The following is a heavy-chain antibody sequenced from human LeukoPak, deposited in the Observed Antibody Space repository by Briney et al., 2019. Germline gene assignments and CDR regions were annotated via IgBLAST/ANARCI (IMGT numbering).Heavy chain of an antibody. D-gene: IGHD4-11*01. J-gene: IGHJ5*02. Sequence: ASVKVSCKASGYTFSDYYMHWVRQAPGQGPEWMGWINPNSAGTKYAQKFQGRVTMTRKTSISTAYMELRRLSSDTTAVYYCARHSKYANNWFDPWGQGTLVTVSA. CDR3: ARHSKYANNWFDP. V-gene: IGHV1-2*02. CDR1: GYTFSDYY. CDR2: INPNSAGT.